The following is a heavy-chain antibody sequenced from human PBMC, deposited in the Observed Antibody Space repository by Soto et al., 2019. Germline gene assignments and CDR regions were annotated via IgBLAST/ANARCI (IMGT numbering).Heavy chain of an antibody. Sequence: QVQLQESGPGLVKPSQTLSLTCTVSGGSISSGGYYWSWIRQHPGKGLEWIGYIYYSGSTYYNPSLKSRVTISVDTSKNQLSLKLSSGTAADTAVYYCAREGYGSGGRCYALNNWFDPWGQGTLVTVSS. D-gene: IGHD2-15*01. V-gene: IGHV4-31*03. CDR3: AREGYGSGGRCYALNNWFDP. CDR1: GGSISSGGYY. CDR2: IYYSGST. J-gene: IGHJ5*02.